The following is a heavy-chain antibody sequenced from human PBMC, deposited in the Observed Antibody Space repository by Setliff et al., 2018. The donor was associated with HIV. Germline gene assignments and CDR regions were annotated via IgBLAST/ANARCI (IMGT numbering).Heavy chain of an antibody. J-gene: IGHJ4*02. CDR1: GGSINNYY. V-gene: IGHV4-4*09. CDR3: ASRRAAMWRGLFVGFEN. Sequence: SETLSLTCTVSGGSINNYYWSWIRQPPGKGLEWIGYVYTSGSTNYSPSLKSRVTISVDTSKNQFSLKLSSVTAADTAVYYCASRRAAMWRGLFVGFENWGQGTLVTVSS. D-gene: IGHD1-26*01. CDR2: VYTSGST.